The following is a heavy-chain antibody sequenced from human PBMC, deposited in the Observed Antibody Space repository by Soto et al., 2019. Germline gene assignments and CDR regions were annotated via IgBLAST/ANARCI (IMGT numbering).Heavy chain of an antibody. CDR2: INPSGGST. CDR1: GYTFTSYY. J-gene: IGHJ4*02. Sequence: QVQLVQSGAEVKKPGASVKVSCKASGYTFTSYYMHWVRQAPGQGLEWMGIINPSGGSTNYAQKFQGRFTMTRDTSTSTVYMYLSSLRSEDTAVYYCARHLAAGDYWGQGTVVTVSS. D-gene: IGHD6-13*01. CDR3: ARHLAAGDY. V-gene: IGHV1-46*01.